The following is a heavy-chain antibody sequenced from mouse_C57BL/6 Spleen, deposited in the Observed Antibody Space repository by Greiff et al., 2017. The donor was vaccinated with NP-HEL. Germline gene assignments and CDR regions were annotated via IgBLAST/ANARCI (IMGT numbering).Heavy chain of an antibody. CDR3: ARDYDYRGYYFDY. Sequence: QVQLKQPGAELVKPGASVKMSCKASGYTFTSYWITWVKQRPGQGLEWIGDIYPGSGSTNYNEKFKSKATLTVDTSSSTAYMQLSSLTSEDSAVYYCARDYDYRGYYFDYWGQGTTLTVSS. V-gene: IGHV1-55*01. D-gene: IGHD2-4*01. J-gene: IGHJ2*01. CDR1: GYTFTSYW. CDR2: IYPGSGST.